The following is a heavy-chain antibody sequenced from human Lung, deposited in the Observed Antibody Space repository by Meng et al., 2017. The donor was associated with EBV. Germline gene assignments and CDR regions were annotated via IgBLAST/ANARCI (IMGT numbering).Heavy chain of an antibody. Sequence: QVKLVQSGGEVKKPGASVKVSCKASGYTFTNYGITGVRQAPGQGLEWMGWISAYSGNTNYAQTLQGRLTMTTDTSTSTAYMELRSLRSDDTAVYYCARVEVGITSGDYWGQGTLVTVSS. CDR3: ARVEVGITSGDY. CDR2: ISAYSGNT. J-gene: IGHJ4*02. D-gene: IGHD1-26*01. CDR1: GYTFTNYG. V-gene: IGHV1-18*01.